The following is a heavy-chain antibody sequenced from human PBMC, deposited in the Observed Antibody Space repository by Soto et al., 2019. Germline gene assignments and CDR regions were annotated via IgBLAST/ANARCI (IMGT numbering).Heavy chain of an antibody. CDR3: ARGYFDSGHGYDL. D-gene: IGHD3-10*01. V-gene: IGHV5-51*01. CDR2: LFTRASET. Sequence: GESLKISCKGPGHLFNNHWIGWVRQTPGKGLEWMGLLFTRASETKTSPSFQGHVSFSVDNSINTVYLQWTSLKTTDTGIYFCARGYFDSGHGYDLWGQGTLVTVSS. CDR1: GHLFNNHW. J-gene: IGHJ5*02.